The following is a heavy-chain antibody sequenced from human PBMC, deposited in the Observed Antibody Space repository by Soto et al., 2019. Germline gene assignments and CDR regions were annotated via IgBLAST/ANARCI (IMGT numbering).Heavy chain of an antibody. CDR1: GFTFSTYA. V-gene: IGHV3-23*01. D-gene: IGHD4-17*01. CDR3: AQVADGDFSWFDEFED. Sequence: PGGSLILSCAASGFTFSTYAMSWVRQAPGKGLEWVSAISTSGGSTYYADSVKGRFTISRDNSKNTLFLQMNSLRADDTAVYYCAQVADGDFSWFDEFEDWGQGTLVTVAS. CDR2: ISTSGGST. J-gene: IGHJ4*02.